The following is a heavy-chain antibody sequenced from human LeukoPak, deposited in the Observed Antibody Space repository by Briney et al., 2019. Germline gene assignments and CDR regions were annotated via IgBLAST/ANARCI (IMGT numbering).Heavy chain of an antibody. D-gene: IGHD2-2*01. CDR1: GFTFSSYG. CDR3: AKVPYCSSTSCPQYFDY. Sequence: PGGSLRLSCAASGFTFSSYGMHWVRQAPGKGLEWVAFIRYDGSNKYYADSAKGRFTISRDNSKNTLYLQMNSLRAEDTAVYYCAKVPYCSSTSCPQYFDYWGQGTLVTVPS. CDR2: IRYDGSNK. V-gene: IGHV3-30*02. J-gene: IGHJ4*02.